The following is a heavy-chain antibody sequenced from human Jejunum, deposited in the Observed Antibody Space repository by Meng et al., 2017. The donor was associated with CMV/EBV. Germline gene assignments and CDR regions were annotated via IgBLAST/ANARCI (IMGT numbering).Heavy chain of an antibody. CDR1: GLSSISSGVG. CDR3: AHCVGGYYPSRPDY. CDR2: IDWDDDK. Sequence: QTHFRGVGPPRVKPTQTLTLTCAFYGLSSISSGVGVGWIRQPPGKALEWLALIDWDDDKRYSPSLRSKLTITKDTSKNEVVLTMTNMDPVDTGTYYCAHCVGGYYPSRPDYWGQGTLVTVSS. D-gene: IGHD1-26*01. J-gene: IGHJ4*02. V-gene: IGHV2-5*02.